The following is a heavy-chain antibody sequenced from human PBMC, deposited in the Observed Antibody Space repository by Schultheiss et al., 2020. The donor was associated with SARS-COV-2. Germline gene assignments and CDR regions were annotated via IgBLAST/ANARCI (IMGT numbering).Heavy chain of an antibody. D-gene: IGHD3/OR15-3a*01. Sequence: GGSLRLSCAASGFTVSSNYMSWVRQAPGKGLEWVSTVSGSGDSRYYADSVKGQFTISRDNAKNTLYLQLNSLRGDDTALYYCAATTGYYTNVDFWGLGTLVTVSS. CDR2: VSGSGDSR. CDR3: AATTGYYTNVDF. CDR1: GFTVSSNY. V-gene: IGHV3-23*01. J-gene: IGHJ4*02.